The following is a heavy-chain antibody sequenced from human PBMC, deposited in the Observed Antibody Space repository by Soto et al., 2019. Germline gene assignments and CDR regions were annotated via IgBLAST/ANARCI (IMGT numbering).Heavy chain of an antibody. J-gene: IGHJ6*02. CDR3: ARLRIESMFRGVITWRYYYYGMDV. CDR2: INHSGST. Sequence: PSETLSLTCAVYGGSFSGYYWSWIRQPPGKGLEWIGEINHSGSTNYNPSLKSRVTISVDTSKNQFSLKLSSVTAADTAVYYCARLRIESMFRGVITWRYYYYGMDVWGQGTTVTVS. V-gene: IGHV4-34*01. CDR1: GGSFSGYY. D-gene: IGHD3-10*01.